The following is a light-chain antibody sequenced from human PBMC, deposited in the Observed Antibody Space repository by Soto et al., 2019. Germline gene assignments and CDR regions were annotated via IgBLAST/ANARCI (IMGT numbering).Light chain of an antibody. J-gene: IGKJ1*01. CDR3: QQYGSSGT. Sequence: EIVLTQSPGTLSLSPGERGTLSCRASQNLGTLYLAWFQQKSGQAPRLLIYSASRRATGIPDRFSGSGSGTDFTLTISRLEPEEFAVYYCQQYGSSGTFGQGTKVDIK. CDR2: SAS. CDR1: QNLGTLY. V-gene: IGKV3-20*01.